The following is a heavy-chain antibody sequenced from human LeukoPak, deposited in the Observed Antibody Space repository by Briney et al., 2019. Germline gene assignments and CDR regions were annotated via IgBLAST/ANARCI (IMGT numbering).Heavy chain of an antibody. J-gene: IGHJ4*02. CDR3: ARDVSNYYGSGSYYTSNYFDY. V-gene: IGHV3-30*04. CDR2: ISYDGSNK. CDR1: GFTFSSYA. Sequence: PGGSLRLSCAASGFTFSSYAMHWVRQAPGKGLEWVAVISYDGSNKYYADSVRGRFTISRGNSKNTLYLQMNSLRAEDTAVYYCARDVSNYYGSGSYYTSNYFDYWGQGTLVTVSS. D-gene: IGHD3-10*01.